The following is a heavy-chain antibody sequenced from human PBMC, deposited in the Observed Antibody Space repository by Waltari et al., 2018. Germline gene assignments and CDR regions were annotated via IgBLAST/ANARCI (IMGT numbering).Heavy chain of an antibody. V-gene: IGHV3-30-3*01. CDR2: ISYDGSNK. D-gene: IGHD3-10*01. J-gene: IGHJ6*03. CDR1: GFTFSSYA. CDR3: ARSYYYGSGSYYTNYYYMDV. Sequence: QVQLVESGGGVVQPGRSLRLSCAASGFTFSSYAMHWVRTAPGKGMEWVAVISYDGSNKYYADSVKGRFTISRDNSKNTLYLQMNSLRAEDTAVYYCARSYYYGSGSYYTNYYYMDVWGKGTTVTVSS.